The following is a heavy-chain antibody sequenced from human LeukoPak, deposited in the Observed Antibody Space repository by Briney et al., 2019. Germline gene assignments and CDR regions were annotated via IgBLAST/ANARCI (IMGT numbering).Heavy chain of an antibody. J-gene: IGHJ4*02. CDR3: ARAITIFGVVPELPDY. V-gene: IGHV1-69*13. CDR1: GGTFSSYA. Sequence: GASVKVSCKASGGTFSSYAISWVRQAPGQGLEWMGGIIPIFGTANYAQKFQGRVTITADESTSTAYMELSSLRSEDTAVYYCARAITIFGVVPELPDYWGQGTLVTVSS. D-gene: IGHD3-3*01. CDR2: IIPIFGTA.